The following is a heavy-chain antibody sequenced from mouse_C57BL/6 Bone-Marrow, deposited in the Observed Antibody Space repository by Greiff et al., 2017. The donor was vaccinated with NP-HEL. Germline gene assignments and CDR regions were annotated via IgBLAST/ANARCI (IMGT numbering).Heavy chain of an antibody. CDR1: GFNIKDDY. Sequence: EVKLMESGAELVRPGASVKLSCTASGFNIKDDYMHWVKQRPEQGLEWIGWIDPENGDTEYASKFQGKATITADTSSNTAYLQLSILTSEDTAVYYCTTQVMDYWGQGTSVTVSS. J-gene: IGHJ4*01. CDR2: IDPENGDT. CDR3: TTQVMDY. V-gene: IGHV14-4*01.